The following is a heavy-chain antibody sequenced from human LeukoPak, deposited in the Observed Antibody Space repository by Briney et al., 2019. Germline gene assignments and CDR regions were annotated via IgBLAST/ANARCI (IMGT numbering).Heavy chain of an antibody. CDR1: GFTVSSNY. CDR3: AKANRLWFSYYYYGMDV. J-gene: IGHJ6*02. D-gene: IGHD5-18*01. V-gene: IGHV3-53*01. Sequence: GGSLRLSCAASGFTVSSNYMSWVRQAPGKGLEWVSVIYSGGSTYYADSVKGRFTISRDNSKNTLYLQMNSLRAEDTAVYYCAKANRLWFSYYYYGMDVWGQGTTVTVSS. CDR2: IYSGGST.